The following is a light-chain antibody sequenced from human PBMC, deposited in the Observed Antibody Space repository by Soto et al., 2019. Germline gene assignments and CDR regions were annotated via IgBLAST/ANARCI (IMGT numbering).Light chain of an antibody. CDR3: QQRSNWLT. J-gene: IGKJ5*01. CDR2: DAS. CDR1: QSVSSY. Sequence: EIVLTQSPATLSLSPGERATLSCRASQSVSSYLAWYQQKPGQAPRLLIYDASNRATGIPARFSGSGSGTDFTLTISSLETEDCAVYYCQQRSNWLTFGQGTRLEIK. V-gene: IGKV3-11*01.